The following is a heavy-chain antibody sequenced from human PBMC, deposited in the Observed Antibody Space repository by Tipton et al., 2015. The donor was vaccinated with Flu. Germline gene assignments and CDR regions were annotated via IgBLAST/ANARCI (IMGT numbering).Heavy chain of an antibody. CDR2: IYHSGST. Sequence: TLSLTCAVSGYSISSGYYWGWIRQPPGKGLEWIGSIYHSGSTYYNPSLKSRVTISVDTSKNQFSLKLSSVTAADTAVYYCAGSSSDYWGQGTLVTVSS. V-gene: IGHV4-38-2*01. D-gene: IGHD6-6*01. CDR1: GYSISSGYY. J-gene: IGHJ4*02. CDR3: AGSSSDY.